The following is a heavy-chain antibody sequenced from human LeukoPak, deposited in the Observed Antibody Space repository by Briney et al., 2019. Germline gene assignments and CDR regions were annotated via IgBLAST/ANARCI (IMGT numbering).Heavy chain of an antibody. V-gene: IGHV6-1*01. Sequence: QGLSLTCAISLGSLSRKSAAWKWIRHSPSGGREWLGSTYFRSNGYNDYAVAVHSRRTINPATSKNQSSLQLNSVTPADTAAYYCARTLYGSSWYCCADYWGQGTLVTVSS. CDR3: ARTLYGSSWYCCADY. CDR1: LGSLSRKSAA. J-gene: IGHJ4*02. CDR2: TYFRSNGYN. D-gene: IGHD6-13*01.